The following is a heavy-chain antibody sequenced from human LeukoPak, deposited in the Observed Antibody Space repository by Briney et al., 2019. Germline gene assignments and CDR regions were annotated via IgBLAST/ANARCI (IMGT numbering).Heavy chain of an antibody. CDR2: INPSGGST. V-gene: IGHV1-46*01. D-gene: IGHD2-15*01. CDR3: ARVMRSGGSCYGY. Sequence: VASVKVSCKASGYTLTSYYMHWVRQAPGQGLEWMGIINPSGGSTSYAQKFQGRVTMTRDMSTSTVYMELSSLRSEDTAVYYCARVMRSGGSCYGYWGQGTLVTVSS. J-gene: IGHJ4*02. CDR1: GYTLTSYY.